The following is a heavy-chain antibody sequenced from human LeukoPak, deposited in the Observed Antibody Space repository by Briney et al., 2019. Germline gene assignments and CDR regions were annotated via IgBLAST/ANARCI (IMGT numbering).Heavy chain of an antibody. CDR2: INPNSGDT. CDR3: ARGDYYGSPKVVAA. Sequence: ASVKVSCKASGYTFTDYYTNWVRQAPGQGLEWMGWINPNSGDTNYAQKFQDRVTMTRDTSISTAYIELNLLRSDDTAVYYCARGDYYGSPKVVAAWGQGTLVTVSS. CDR1: GYTFTDYY. J-gene: IGHJ5*02. D-gene: IGHD3-10*01. V-gene: IGHV1-2*02.